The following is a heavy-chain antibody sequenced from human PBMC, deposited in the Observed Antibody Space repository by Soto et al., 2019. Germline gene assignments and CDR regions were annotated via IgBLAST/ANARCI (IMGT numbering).Heavy chain of an antibody. CDR1: GGSFSGYY. Sequence: SETLSLTCAVYGGSFSGYYWSWIRQPPGKGLEWIGEINHSGSTNYNPSLKSRVTISVDTSKNQFSLKLSSVTAADTAVYYCARGGWFIGRTWIQLWFSWFDPWGQGTLVTVSS. V-gene: IGHV4-34*01. D-gene: IGHD5-18*01. CDR2: INHSGST. J-gene: IGHJ5*02. CDR3: ARGGWFIGRTWIQLWFSWFDP.